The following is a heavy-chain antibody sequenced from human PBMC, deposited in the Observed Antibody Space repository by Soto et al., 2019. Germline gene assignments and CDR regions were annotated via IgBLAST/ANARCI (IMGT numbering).Heavy chain of an antibody. CDR1: GFTFDDYA. CDR2: ISWNSGSI. J-gene: IGHJ5*02. V-gene: IGHV3-9*01. Sequence: EAQLVESGGGLVQPGRSLRLSCAASGFTFDDYAMHWVRQAPGKGLEWVSGISWNSGSIGYADSVKGRFTISRDNAKNSLYLQMNNLRPEDTALYYCSRGRGGFYYSNWFDPWGQGTLVTVSS. CDR3: SRGRGGFYYSNWFDP. D-gene: IGHD1-26*01.